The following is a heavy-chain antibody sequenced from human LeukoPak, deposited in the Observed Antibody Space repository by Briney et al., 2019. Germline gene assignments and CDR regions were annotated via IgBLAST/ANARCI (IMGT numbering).Heavy chain of an antibody. Sequence: SETLSLTYTVTGGSISSGDYYWRWLRQPPGKGLEWIASIYSGGMTFYSPSLKSRLTISADTSRNHFSLRLSSVTAADTALYFCARHFDHPTAYFDSWGQGSLVTVSS. J-gene: IGHJ4*02. CDR1: GGSISSGDYY. CDR3: ARHFDHPTAYFDS. CDR2: IYSGGMT. D-gene: IGHD1-14*01. V-gene: IGHV4-39*01.